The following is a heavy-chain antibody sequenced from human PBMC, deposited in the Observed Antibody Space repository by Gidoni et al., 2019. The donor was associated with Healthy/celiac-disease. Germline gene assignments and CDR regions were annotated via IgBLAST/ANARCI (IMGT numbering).Heavy chain of an antibody. CDR1: GFTFSSYW. CDR2: FNSDGSST. D-gene: IGHD6-13*01. J-gene: IGHJ2*01. Sequence: EVQLVESGVGLVQPGGSLRLSCAASGFTFSSYWMHWVRPAPGKGLVWVSRFNSDGSSTSYADSVKGRFTISRDNAKNTRYLQMNSLRAEDTAVYYCARDSDSSSWYLSYFDLWGRGTLVTVSS. CDR3: ARDSDSSSWYLSYFDL. V-gene: IGHV3-74*01.